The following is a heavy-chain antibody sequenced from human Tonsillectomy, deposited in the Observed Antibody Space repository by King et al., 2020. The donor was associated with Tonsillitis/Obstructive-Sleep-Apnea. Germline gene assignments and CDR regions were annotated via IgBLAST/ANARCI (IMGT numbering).Heavy chain of an antibody. V-gene: IGHV7-4-1*02. J-gene: IGHJ3*02. D-gene: IGHD6-19*01. CDR2: INTNTGRP. CDR1: GYTFTSYA. Sequence: VQLVQSGSELKKPGASVKVSCKASGYTFTSYAMNWVRQAPGQGLEWMGWINTNTGRPTYAQGFTGRFVFSLDTSVSTAYLQISSLKAEDTAVYYCARDISSGWSRNDAFDIWAKGQWSPSLQ. CDR3: ARDISSGWSRNDAFDI.